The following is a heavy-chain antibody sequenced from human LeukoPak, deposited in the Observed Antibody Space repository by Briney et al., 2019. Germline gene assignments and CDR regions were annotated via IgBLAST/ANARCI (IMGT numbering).Heavy chain of an antibody. V-gene: IGHV4-39*07. D-gene: IGHD6-13*01. CDR3: AREVAAAGTIDY. CDR2: IYYSGST. J-gene: IGHJ4*02. CDR1: GGSISSSSYY. Sequence: PSETLSLTCTVSGGSISSSSYYWGWIRQPPGKGLEWIGSIYYSGSTYYNPSLKSRVTMSVDTSKNQFSLKLSSVTAADTAVYYCAREVAAAGTIDYWGQGTLVTVSS.